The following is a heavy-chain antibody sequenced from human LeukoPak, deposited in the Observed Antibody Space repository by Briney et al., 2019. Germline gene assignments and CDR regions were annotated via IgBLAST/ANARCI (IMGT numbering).Heavy chain of an antibody. CDR3: AREPYSSSSDY. V-gene: IGHV1-18*01. CDR1: GYTFTSYG. J-gene: IGHJ4*02. D-gene: IGHD6-6*01. CDR2: ISPYNGNT. Sequence: GASVKVSCKASGYTFTSYGITWVRQAPGQGLEWMGWISPYNGNTNYAQKLQGRVTMTTATSTSTAYMELRSLRSDDTAVYYCAREPYSSSSDYWGQGTLVTVSS.